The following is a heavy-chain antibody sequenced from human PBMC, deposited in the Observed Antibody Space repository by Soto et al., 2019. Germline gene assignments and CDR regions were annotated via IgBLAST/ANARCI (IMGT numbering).Heavy chain of an antibody. V-gene: IGHV1-8*01. CDR1: GYTFTSYD. D-gene: IGHD5-12*01. J-gene: IGHJ4*02. Sequence: ASVKVSCKASGYTFTSYDINWVRQATGQGLEWMGWMNPNSGNTGYAQKFQGRVTMTRNTSISTAYMELSSLRSEDTAVYYCARARPRRRGYSGYGYSFDYWGQGTLVTVSS. CDR2: MNPNSGNT. CDR3: ARARPRRRGYSGYGYSFDY.